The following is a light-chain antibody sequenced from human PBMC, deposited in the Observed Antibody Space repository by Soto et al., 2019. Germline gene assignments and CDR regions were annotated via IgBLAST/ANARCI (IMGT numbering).Light chain of an antibody. J-gene: IGKJ1*01. CDR3: LQDYNYPPT. CDR1: QGIRTD. V-gene: IGKV1-6*01. CDR2: GAS. Sequence: QVTKSPSSLSSSVLDRVTITCRASQGIRTDLGWYQQTPGKAPKLLISGASRLQSGVPSRFSGSGSGAEFTLTISRLQPEDFATYYCLQDYNYPPTFGQGTKVDIK.